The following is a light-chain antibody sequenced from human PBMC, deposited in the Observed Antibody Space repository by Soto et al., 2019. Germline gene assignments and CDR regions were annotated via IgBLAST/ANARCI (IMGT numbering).Light chain of an antibody. CDR3: AVWDDSLNGPV. V-gene: IGLV1-44*01. CDR1: SSNIGVNT. CDR2: SND. J-gene: IGLJ7*01. Sequence: QSVLTQPPSASGTPGQRVTISCSGSSSNIGVNTVSWYQQLPGTAPKLLIYSNDQRPSGVPDRISASKFGTSASLAISGLQSEDEADYYCAVWDDSLNGPVFGGGTQLTVL.